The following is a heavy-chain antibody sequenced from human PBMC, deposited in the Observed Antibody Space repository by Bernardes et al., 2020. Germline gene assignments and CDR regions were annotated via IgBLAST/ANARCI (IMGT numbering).Heavy chain of an antibody. V-gene: IGHV3-7*01. CDR1: GFTFSSYW. D-gene: IGHD2-15*01. CDR2: IKQDGSAK. J-gene: IGHJ4*02. CDR3: VGCSGNSCYFDY. Sequence: VGSLRLSCEASGFTFSSYWMAWVRQAPGKGLEWVANIKQDGSAKNFVDSVKGRFTISRDNAKNSLYLQMNSLRAEDTAVYYCVGCSGNSCYFDYWGQGTLVTVSS.